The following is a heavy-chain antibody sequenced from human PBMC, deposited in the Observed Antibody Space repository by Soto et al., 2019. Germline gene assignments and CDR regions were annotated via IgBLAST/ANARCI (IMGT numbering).Heavy chain of an antibody. CDR2: MNPNSGNT. CDR1: GYTFTSYD. Sequence: QVQLVQSGAEVKKPGASVKVSCNASGYTFTSYDIYWVRQATGQGLEWMGWMNPNSGNTDYAQKFQGRVTMTRTTSIRTAYMELSSLRPEDTAVYYCAREAARGVNHWGQGTLVTVSS. V-gene: IGHV1-8*01. CDR3: AREAARGVNH. J-gene: IGHJ5*02. D-gene: IGHD3-10*01.